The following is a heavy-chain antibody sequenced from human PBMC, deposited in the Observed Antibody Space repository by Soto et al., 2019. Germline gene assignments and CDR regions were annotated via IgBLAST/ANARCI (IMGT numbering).Heavy chain of an antibody. CDR1: GFTFSSYS. CDR2: ISSSSSTI. D-gene: IGHD3-22*01. V-gene: IGHV3-48*02. CDR3: ASSTWGYYDSSGYYLDY. J-gene: IGHJ4*02. Sequence: GGSLRLSCAASGFTFSSYSMNWVRQAPGKGLEWVSYISSSSSTIYYADVVKGRFTISRDNAKNSLYLQMNSLRDEDTAVYYCASSTWGYYDSSGYYLDYWGQGTLVTVSS.